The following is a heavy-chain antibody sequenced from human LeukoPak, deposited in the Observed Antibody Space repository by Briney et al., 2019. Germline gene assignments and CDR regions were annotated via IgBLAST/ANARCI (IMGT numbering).Heavy chain of an antibody. V-gene: IGHV3-23*01. D-gene: IGHD3-10*01. J-gene: IGHJ6*02. Sequence: GGSLRLSCAASGFIFSNYAMTWVRQAPGKGLEWVSILGGLSESVYYPDSVKGRFTVSRDNSKDTLYLEIDSLRGEDTATYYCARRWLGDPYGMDVWGQGTTVTVSS. CDR1: GFIFSNYA. CDR3: ARRWLGDPYGMDV. CDR2: LGGLSESV.